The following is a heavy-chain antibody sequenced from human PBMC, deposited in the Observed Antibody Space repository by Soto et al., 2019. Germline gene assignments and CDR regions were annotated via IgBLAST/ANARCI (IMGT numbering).Heavy chain of an antibody. V-gene: IGHV2-5*02. CDR1: GFSLSTSGVG. Sequence: QITLKESGPTLVKPTQTLTLTCTFSGFSLSTSGVGVGWIRQPPGKALEWLALIYWDDDKRYSPSLKSRLTITKAPYNNHVVLTMNHMDPVDTATYYFAHDSSGYYGFNYWGQGTLVTVSS. D-gene: IGHD3-22*01. J-gene: IGHJ4*02. CDR2: IYWDDDK. CDR3: AHDSSGYYGFNY.